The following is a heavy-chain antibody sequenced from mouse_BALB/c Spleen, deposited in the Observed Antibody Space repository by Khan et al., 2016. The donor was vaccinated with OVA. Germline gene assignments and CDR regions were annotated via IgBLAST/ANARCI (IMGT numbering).Heavy chain of an antibody. CDR2: INPYNGVT. Sequence: VQLQQSGPELVKPGASLKISCKASGYSFIDYTMNWLKQSQGKNLEWIGLINPYNGVTSYNQKFKGKATLTADKSSSTASMELLSLESEDSAVYDCARAGYGNFAYWGQGTLVTVSA. CDR1: GYSFIDYT. D-gene: IGHD2-10*02. J-gene: IGHJ3*01. CDR3: ARAGYGNFAY. V-gene: IGHV1S135*01.